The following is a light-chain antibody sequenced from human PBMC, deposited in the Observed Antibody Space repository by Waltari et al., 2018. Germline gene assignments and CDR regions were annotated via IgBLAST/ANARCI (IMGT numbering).Light chain of an antibody. V-gene: IGKV3-20*01. J-gene: IGKJ1*01. CDR1: QSVSST. CDR2: DAS. CDR3: QKYGTLPAT. Sequence: EIVLTQSPGTLSLSPGERATLSCRASQSVSSTLAWYQQKPLQAPRLLIYDASSRATGLPDRFSGSGSGTDFSLTISRLEPEDFAVYYCQKYGTLPATFGQGTKVEIK.